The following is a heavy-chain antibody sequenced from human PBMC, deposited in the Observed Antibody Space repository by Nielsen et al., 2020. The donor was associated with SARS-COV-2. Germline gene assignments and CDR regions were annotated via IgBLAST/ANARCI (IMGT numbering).Heavy chain of an antibody. Sequence: WVRHAPGQGLEWMGWINTNTGNPTYAQGFTGRFVFSLDTSVSTAYLQISSLKAEDTAVYYCARERSTYYDILTGYRITPFDYWGQGTLVTVSS. J-gene: IGHJ4*02. CDR2: INTNTGNP. V-gene: IGHV7-4-1*02. D-gene: IGHD3-9*01. CDR3: ARERSTYYDILTGYRITPFDY.